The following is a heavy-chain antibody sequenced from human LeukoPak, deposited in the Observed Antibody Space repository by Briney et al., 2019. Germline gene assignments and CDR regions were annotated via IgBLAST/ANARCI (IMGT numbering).Heavy chain of an antibody. CDR2: IKQEGSEK. CDR1: GFTFSSYW. J-gene: IGHJ6*02. CDR3: ATWTDSSGWYYYYYYYGMDV. V-gene: IGHV3-7*01. D-gene: IGHD6-19*01. Sequence: GGSLRLSCAASGFTFSSYWMSWVRQAQGKGLEWVANIKQEGSEKYYVDSVKGRFTISRDNAKNSLYLQMNSLRAEDTAVYYCATWTDSSGWYYYYYYYGMDVWGQGTTVTVSS.